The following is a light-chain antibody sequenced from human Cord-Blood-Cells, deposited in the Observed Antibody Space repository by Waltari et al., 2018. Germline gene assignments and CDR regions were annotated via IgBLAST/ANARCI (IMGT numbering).Light chain of an antibody. CDR2: GAS. CDR3: QQYNNWHPGFT. CDR1: QSVSSN. Sequence: EIVMTQSPATLSVSPGERATLSCRASQSVSSNLAWYQQKPGQAPRLLIYGASTRATGIPARFSGSGSGTEFTLTISSLQSEDFAVYYCQQYNNWHPGFTFGPGTKVDIK. J-gene: IGKJ3*01. V-gene: IGKV3D-15*01.